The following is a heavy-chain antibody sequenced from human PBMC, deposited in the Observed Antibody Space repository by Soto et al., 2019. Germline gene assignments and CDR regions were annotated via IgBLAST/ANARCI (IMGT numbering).Heavy chain of an antibody. Sequence: GESLKISCKGSGYSFTSYWIGWVRQLPGKGLEWMGIIYPGDSDTRYSPSFQGQVTISADKSISTAYLQWSSLKASDTAMYYCARPPIYCSGGSCYSEDAFDIWGQGTTVTVSS. CDR1: GYSFTSYW. V-gene: IGHV5-51*01. J-gene: IGHJ3*02. CDR3: ARPPIYCSGGSCYSEDAFDI. CDR2: IYPGDSDT. D-gene: IGHD2-15*01.